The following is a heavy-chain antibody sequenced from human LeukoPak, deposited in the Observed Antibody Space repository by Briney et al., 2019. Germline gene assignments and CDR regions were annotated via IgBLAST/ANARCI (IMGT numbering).Heavy chain of an antibody. Sequence: SETLSLTCTVSGGSISSGDYYWSWIRQPPGKGLEWIGYIYYSGSTYYNPSLKSRVTISVDTSKNQFSLKLSSVTAADTAVYYCAKKIRSDYGDYADYWGQGTLVTVSS. D-gene: IGHD4-17*01. J-gene: IGHJ4*02. CDR1: GGSISSGDYY. V-gene: IGHV4-30-4*01. CDR3: AKKIRSDYGDYADY. CDR2: IYYSGST.